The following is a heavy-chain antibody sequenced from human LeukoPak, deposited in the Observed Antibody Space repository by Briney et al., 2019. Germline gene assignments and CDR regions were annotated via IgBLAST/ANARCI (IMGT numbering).Heavy chain of an antibody. CDR3: ARSIVVVPAAIGAFDI. CDR2: IIPIFGTA. Sequence: ASVKVSCKASGYTFTSYGISWVRQAPGQGLEWMGGIIPIFGTANYAQKFQGRVTITADESTSTAYMELSSLRSEDTAVYYCARSIVVVPAAIGAFDIWGQGTMVTVSS. V-gene: IGHV1-69*13. J-gene: IGHJ3*02. CDR1: GYTFTSYG. D-gene: IGHD2-2*02.